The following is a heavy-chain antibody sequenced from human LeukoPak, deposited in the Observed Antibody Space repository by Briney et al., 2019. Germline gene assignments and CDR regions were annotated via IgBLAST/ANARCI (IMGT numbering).Heavy chain of an antibody. V-gene: IGHV1-8*01. J-gene: IGHJ4*02. CDR2: MNPNSGNT. Sequence: GASVKVSCKASGYTFTSYDINWVRQATGRGLEWMGWMNPNSGNTGYAQKFQGRVTMTRNTSISTAYMELSSLRSEDTAVYYCARDPRIVGATSFDYWGQGTLVTVSS. CDR1: GYTFTSYD. D-gene: IGHD1-26*01. CDR3: ARDPRIVGATSFDY.